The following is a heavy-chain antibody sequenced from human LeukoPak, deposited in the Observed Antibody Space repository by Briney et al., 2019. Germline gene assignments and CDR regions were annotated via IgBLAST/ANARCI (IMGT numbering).Heavy chain of an antibody. D-gene: IGHD3-3*02. CDR1: GYTFIDYY. CDR2: INPNSGGT. Sequence: ASVRVSCKASGYTFIDYYVHWVRQAPGQGLEWMGWINPNSGGTNYAQRSQGWVTMTRDTSISTAYMELSRLTSDDTAVYYCARDAFVDEDYYGMDVWGQGTTVTVSS. V-gene: IGHV1-2*04. CDR3: ARDAFVDEDYYGMDV. J-gene: IGHJ6*02.